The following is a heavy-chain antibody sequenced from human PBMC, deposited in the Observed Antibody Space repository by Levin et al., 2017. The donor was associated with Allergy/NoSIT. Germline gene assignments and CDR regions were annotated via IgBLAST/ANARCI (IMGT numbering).Heavy chain of an antibody. Sequence: ASVKVSCKASGYTFTGYYMHWVRQAPGQGLEWMGWINPNSGGTNYAQKFQGRVTMTRDTSISTAYMELSRLRSDDTAVYYCARVISNYYPVEYGMDVWGQGTTVTVSS. D-gene: IGHD4-11*01. CDR3: ARVISNYYPVEYGMDV. V-gene: IGHV1-2*02. CDR2: INPNSGGT. J-gene: IGHJ6*02. CDR1: GYTFTGYY.